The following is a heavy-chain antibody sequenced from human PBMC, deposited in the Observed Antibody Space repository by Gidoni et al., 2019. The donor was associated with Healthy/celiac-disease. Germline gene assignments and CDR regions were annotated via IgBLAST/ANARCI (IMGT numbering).Heavy chain of an antibody. J-gene: IGHJ3*02. CDR3: AISGGDYDPNAFDI. CDR2: INPNSGGT. Sequence: QVQLVQSGAEVTKPGASLTVSCKASGYTFTGYYLHWVRQAPVQGLEWMGWINPNSGGTNYAQKFQGRVTMTRDTSISTAYMELSRLRSDDTAVYYCAISGGDYDPNAFDIWGQGTMVTVSS. V-gene: IGHV1-2*02. CDR1: GYTFTGYY. D-gene: IGHD4-17*01.